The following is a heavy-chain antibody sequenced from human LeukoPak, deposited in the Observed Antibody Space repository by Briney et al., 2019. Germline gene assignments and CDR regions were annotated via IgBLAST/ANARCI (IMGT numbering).Heavy chain of an antibody. J-gene: IGHJ4*02. Sequence: SETLTLTCTVSGYSISSGYYWGCIRQPPGKGLEWIGSIYYSGSTYYNPSLKSRVTISVDTSKNQFSLKLSSVTAADTAVYYCARGYCTNGVCYALCYFDYWGQGTLVTVSS. CDR3: ARGYCTNGVCYALCYFDY. D-gene: IGHD2-8*01. CDR1: GYSISSGYY. CDR2: IYYSGST. V-gene: IGHV4-38-2*02.